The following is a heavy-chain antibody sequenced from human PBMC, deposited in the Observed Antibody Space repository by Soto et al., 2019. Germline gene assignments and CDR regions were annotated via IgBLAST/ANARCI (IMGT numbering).Heavy chain of an antibody. CDR3: ARDDLTVDTAMVAYYYYGMDV. D-gene: IGHD5-18*01. CDR1: GFTFSSYW. V-gene: IGHV3-7*03. CDR2: IKQDGSEK. J-gene: IGHJ6*02. Sequence: GGSLRLSCAASGFTFSSYWMSWVRQAPGKGLEWVANIKQDGSEKYYVDSVKGRFTISRDNAKNSLYLQMNSLRAEDTAVYYCARDDLTVDTAMVAYYYYGMDVWGQGTTVTVSS.